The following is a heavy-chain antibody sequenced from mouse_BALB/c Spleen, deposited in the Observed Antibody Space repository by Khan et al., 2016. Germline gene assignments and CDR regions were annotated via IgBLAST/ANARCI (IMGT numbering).Heavy chain of an antibody. CDR2: IDTSDTYT. D-gene: IGHD2-1*01. CDR3: ARSEGNWFAY. J-gene: IGHJ3*01. Sequence: QVQLQQSGADLVMPGASVKMSCKASGYTFTDYWIHWVKQRPGQGLEWIGAIDTSDTYTSYNQQFKGKATLTVDESSTTAYMQLSSLTSEDAAVYYCARSEGNWFAYWGQGTLVTVSA. CDR1: GYTFTDYW. V-gene: IGHV1-69*01.